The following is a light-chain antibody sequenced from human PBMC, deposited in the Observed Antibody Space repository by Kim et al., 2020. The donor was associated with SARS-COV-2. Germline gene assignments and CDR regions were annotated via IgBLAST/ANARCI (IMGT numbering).Light chain of an antibody. CDR1: SSDVGDYN. CDR2: DVS. Sequence: QSALTQPRSVSGSPGQSVTISCTGTSSDVGDYNVSWYQHRPGNAPKLMISDVSKRPSGVPDRFSGSKSGNTASLTISGLQPEDEADYYCCSYAGSYTWVFGTGTKVTVL. V-gene: IGLV2-11*01. CDR3: CSYAGSYTWV. J-gene: IGLJ1*01.